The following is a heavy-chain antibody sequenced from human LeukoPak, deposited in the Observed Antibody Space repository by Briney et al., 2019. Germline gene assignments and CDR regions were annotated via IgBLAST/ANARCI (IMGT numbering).Heavy chain of an antibody. D-gene: IGHD2-15*01. CDR1: GFTFDDYV. Sequence: PGGSLRLSCASSGFTFDDYVISWVRQAPGKGLEWVSGINSNGVSTGYADSVKGRFTISRDNAKNSLYLQMSSRRAEDTALYYCARRPGDGIWHIDYWGQGTLVTVSS. V-gene: IGHV3-20*04. CDR2: INSNGVST. CDR3: ARRPGDGIWHIDY. J-gene: IGHJ4*02.